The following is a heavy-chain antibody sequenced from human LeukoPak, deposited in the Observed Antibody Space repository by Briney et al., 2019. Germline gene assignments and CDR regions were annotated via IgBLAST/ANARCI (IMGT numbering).Heavy chain of an antibody. Sequence: GGSLRLSCAASGFTFSSYWMSWVRQAPGKGLEWVANIKQDGSEKYYVDSVKGRFTISRDNAKNSLYLQMNSLRAEDTAVYYCARDPIVVVPAAILNYYYYGMDVWGQGTTVTAPS. CDR3: ARDPIVVVPAAILNYYYYGMDV. J-gene: IGHJ6*02. CDR1: GFTFSSYW. V-gene: IGHV3-7*01. CDR2: IKQDGSEK. D-gene: IGHD2-2*01.